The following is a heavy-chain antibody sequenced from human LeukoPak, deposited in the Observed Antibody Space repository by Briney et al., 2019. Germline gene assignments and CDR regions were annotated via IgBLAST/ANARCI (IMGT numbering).Heavy chain of an antibody. CDR3: TTDFSGSYPMLGY. Sequence: GGSLRLSCAASGFTFSNAWMSWVRQAPGKGLEWVGRIKSKTDGGTTGYAAPVKGRFTISRDDSKNTLYLQMNSLKTEDTAVYYCTTDFSGSYPMLGYWGQGTLVTVSS. CDR1: GFTFSNAW. CDR2: IKSKTDGGTT. V-gene: IGHV3-15*01. J-gene: IGHJ4*02. D-gene: IGHD3-10*01.